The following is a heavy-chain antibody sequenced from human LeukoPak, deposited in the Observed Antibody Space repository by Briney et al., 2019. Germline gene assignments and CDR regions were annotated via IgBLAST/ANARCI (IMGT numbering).Heavy chain of an antibody. J-gene: IGHJ4*02. CDR2: ISSSSTTI. CDR3: ALGSVLRFLEWLPY. CDR1: GFTFSSYA. Sequence: GGSLRLSCTVSGFTFSSYAMSWVRQAPGKGLEWVSYISSSSTTIYYADSVKGRFTISRDNAKNSLYLQMNSLRAEDTAVYYCALGSVLRFLEWLPYWGQGTLVTVSS. V-gene: IGHV3-48*01. D-gene: IGHD3-3*01.